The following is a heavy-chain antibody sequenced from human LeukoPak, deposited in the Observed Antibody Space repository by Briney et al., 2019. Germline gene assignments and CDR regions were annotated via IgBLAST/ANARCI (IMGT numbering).Heavy chain of an antibody. V-gene: IGHV4-30-2*01. Sequence: PSQTLSLTCAVSGGSISSGGYSWSWIRQPPGKGLEWIGYIYHSGSTYYNPSLKSRVTISVDRSKNQFSLKLSSVTAADTAVYYCASNAGYSSSSLDYWGQGTLVTVSS. J-gene: IGHJ4*02. CDR3: ASNAGYSSSSLDY. D-gene: IGHD6-13*01. CDR1: GGSISSGGYS. CDR2: IYHSGST.